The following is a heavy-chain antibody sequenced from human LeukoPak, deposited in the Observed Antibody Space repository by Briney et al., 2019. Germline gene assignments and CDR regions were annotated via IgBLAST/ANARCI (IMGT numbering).Heavy chain of an antibody. Sequence: SGTLSLTCTVSGGSISSGGYYWSWIRQHPGKGLEWIGYIYYSGSTYYNPSLKSRVTISVDTSKNQFSLKLSSVTAADTAVYYCARSEEYCSSTSCPFDYWGQGTLVTVSS. CDR1: GGSISSGGYY. J-gene: IGHJ4*02. V-gene: IGHV4-31*03. D-gene: IGHD2-2*01. CDR2: IYYSGST. CDR3: ARSEEYCSSTSCPFDY.